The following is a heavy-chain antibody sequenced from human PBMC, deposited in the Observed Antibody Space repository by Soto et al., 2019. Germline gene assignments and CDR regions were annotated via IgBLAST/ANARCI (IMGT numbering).Heavy chain of an antibody. Sequence: QVQLQESGPGLVKPSQTLSLTCTVSGGSINSGGYYWSWIRQHPGKGLEWIGYIFYSGSTYYNPSRKSRVTISVDLSQDQFSLKLSSVTAADPAVYYCARVVWSGSPFDNLGQGTLVTVSS. CDR3: ARVVWSGSPFDN. V-gene: IGHV4-31*03. CDR2: IFYSGST. D-gene: IGHD3-10*01. J-gene: IGHJ4*02. CDR1: GGSINSGGYY.